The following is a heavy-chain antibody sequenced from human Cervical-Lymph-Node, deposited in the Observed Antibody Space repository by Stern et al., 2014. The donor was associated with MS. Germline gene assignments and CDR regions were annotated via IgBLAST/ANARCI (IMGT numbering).Heavy chain of an antibody. CDR2: VSPSSKTT. CDR1: GYTLTNHY. Sequence: VQLVQSGAAVKKPGTSVRVSCKASGYTLTNHYIHWVRQAPGQGLEWMGIVSPSSKTTAYSQRFQGRVTMTRDTSTRTFYMDLSSLTSDDTAVYFCARDIAAAATGFDYWGQGTLVTVSS. J-gene: IGHJ4*02. D-gene: IGHD6-13*01. V-gene: IGHV1-46*01. CDR3: ARDIAAAATGFDY.